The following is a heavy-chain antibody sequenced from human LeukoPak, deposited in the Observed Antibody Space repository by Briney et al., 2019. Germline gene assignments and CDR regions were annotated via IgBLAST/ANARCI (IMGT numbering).Heavy chain of an antibody. J-gene: IGHJ4*02. CDR2: ITGSGSGT. Sequence: PGGSLRLSCAASGFTFGSYGMSWVRQTPEKGLEWVSTITGSGSGTYYTDPVKGRFTISRDNSENTLYLQMNSLRAEDTAVYYCAKPGYVTSGWFDYRGLGILVTVSS. CDR1: GFTFGSYG. CDR3: AKPGYVTSGWFDY. V-gene: IGHV3-23*01. D-gene: IGHD6-19*01.